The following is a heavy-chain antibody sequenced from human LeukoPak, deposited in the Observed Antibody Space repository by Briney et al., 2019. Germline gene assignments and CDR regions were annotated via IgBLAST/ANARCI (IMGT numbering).Heavy chain of an antibody. J-gene: IGHJ6*03. CDR1: GGSFSGYY. Sequence: PSGTLSLTCAVYGGSFSGYYWSWIRQPPGKGLEWIGEINHSGSTNYNPSLKSRVTISVDTSKNQFSLKLSSVTAADTAVYYCARGYCSGGSCLYSWVKYYYYYYMDVWGKGTTVTVSS. V-gene: IGHV4-34*01. CDR3: ARGYCSGGSCLYSWVKYYYYYYMDV. CDR2: INHSGST. D-gene: IGHD2-15*01.